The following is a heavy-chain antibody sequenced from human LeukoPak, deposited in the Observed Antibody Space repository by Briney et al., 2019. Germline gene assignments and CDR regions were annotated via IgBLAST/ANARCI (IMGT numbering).Heavy chain of an antibody. CDR1: GFTFSSYA. D-gene: IGHD2-15*01. J-gene: IGHJ4*02. V-gene: IGHV3-23*01. CDR2: ISASGGS. CDR3: AREPRDCTGGTCQSAGGYYFYY. Sequence: TGGSLRLSCAASGFTFSSYAMSWVRQAPGKGLEWVSGISASGGSYYADPVKGRFTVSRDISKNTLYLQMNSLRAEDTAVYFCAREPRDCTGGTCQSAGGYYFYYWSQGTLVTVSS.